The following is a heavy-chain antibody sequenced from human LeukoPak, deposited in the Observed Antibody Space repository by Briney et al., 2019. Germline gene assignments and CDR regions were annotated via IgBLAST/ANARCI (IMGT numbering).Heavy chain of an antibody. CDR1: GFTFSSYA. V-gene: IGHV3-23*01. D-gene: IGHD6-13*01. CDR3: AKDLRNRIAAAETDAFDI. J-gene: IGHJ3*02. CDR2: ISGSGGST. Sequence: GGSLRLSCAASGFTFSSYAMSWVRQAPGKGLEWVSAISGSGGSTYYADSVKGRFTISRDNSKNTLYLQMNSLRAEDTAVYYCAKDLRNRIAAAETDAFDIWGQGTMVTVSS.